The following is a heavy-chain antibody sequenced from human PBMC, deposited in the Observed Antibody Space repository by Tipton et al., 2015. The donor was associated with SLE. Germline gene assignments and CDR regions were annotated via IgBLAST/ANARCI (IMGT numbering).Heavy chain of an antibody. V-gene: IGHV1-8*01. CDR1: GYTFTTYD. Sequence: QVQLGQSGAEVKKPGASVRVSCKASGYTFTTYDINWVRQATGQGLEWMGWMNPDSGNTGYAQKFQGRVTMTRNTSISTAYMELSSLRSDDTAVYCRARDVGDIYGDIRGPWGQGTLVIVSA. J-gene: IGHJ5*02. CDR2: MNPDSGNT. D-gene: IGHD4-17*01. CDR3: ARDVGDIYGDIRGP.